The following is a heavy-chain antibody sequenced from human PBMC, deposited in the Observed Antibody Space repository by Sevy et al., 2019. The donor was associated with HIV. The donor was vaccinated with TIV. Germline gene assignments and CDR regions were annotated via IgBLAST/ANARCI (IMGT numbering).Heavy chain of an antibody. D-gene: IGHD3-10*01. J-gene: IGHJ4*02. CDR3: ARDFTWGAFGEQDY. CDR2: INSDGSST. V-gene: IGHV3-74*01. CDR1: GFTFSSYW. Sequence: GGSLRLSCAASGFTFSSYWMHWVRQAPGKGLVWVSRINSDGSSTSYADSVKGRFTISRDIAKNTLYLQMNSLRAEDTAVYYCARDFTWGAFGEQDYWGQGTLVTVSS.